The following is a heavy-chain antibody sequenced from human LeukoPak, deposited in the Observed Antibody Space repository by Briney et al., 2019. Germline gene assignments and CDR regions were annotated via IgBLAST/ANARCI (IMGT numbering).Heavy chain of an antibody. D-gene: IGHD1-26*01. J-gene: IGHJ4*02. Sequence: SETLSLTCTVSGGSISSYYWSWIRQPAGKGLEWIGRIYTSGSTNYNPSLKSRVTMSVGTSKNQFSLKLSSVTAADTAVYYCARDRIVGATLVHCGFDYWGQGTLVTVSS. V-gene: IGHV4-4*07. CDR2: IYTSGST. CDR1: GGSISSYY. CDR3: ARDRIVGATLVHCGFDY.